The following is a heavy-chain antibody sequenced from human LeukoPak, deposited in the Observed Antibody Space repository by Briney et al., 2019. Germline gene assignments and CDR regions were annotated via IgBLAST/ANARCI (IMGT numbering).Heavy chain of an antibody. J-gene: IGHJ6*02. CDR3: ARGSHYDFWSGFYVNYYYYYGMDV. CDR1: GGSFSGYY. V-gene: IGHV4-34*11. CDR2: IYYSGST. Sequence: SETLSLTCAVYGGSFSGYYWSWIRQPPGQGLEWIGYIYYSGSTNYNPSLKSRVTISVGTSKNQFSLKLSSVTAADTAVYYCARGSHYDFWSGFYVNYYYYYGMDVWGQGTTVTVSS. D-gene: IGHD3-3*01.